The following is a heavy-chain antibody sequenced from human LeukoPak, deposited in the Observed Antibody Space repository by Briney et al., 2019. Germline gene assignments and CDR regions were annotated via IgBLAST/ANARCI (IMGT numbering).Heavy chain of an antibody. D-gene: IGHD4-23*01. Sequence: SETLSLTCTVSGGSISSSSYYWGWIRQPPGKGLEWIGSIYYSGSTNYNPSLKSRVTISVDTSKNQFSLKLTSVTAADTAVYYCARELGATVVNYGMDVWGQGTTVTVSS. J-gene: IGHJ6*02. CDR1: GGSISSSSYY. CDR3: ARELGATVVNYGMDV. V-gene: IGHV4-39*07. CDR2: IYYSGST.